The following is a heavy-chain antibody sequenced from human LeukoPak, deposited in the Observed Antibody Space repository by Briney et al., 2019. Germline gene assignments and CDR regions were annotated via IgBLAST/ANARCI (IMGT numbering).Heavy chain of an antibody. CDR1: GYTFTGYY. J-gene: IGHJ4*02. D-gene: IGHD5-18*01. V-gene: IGHV1-2*02. CDR2: INPNSGGT. Sequence: ASVKVSCMASGYTFTGYYMHWVRQAPGQGLEWMGWINPNSGGTNYAQKFQGRVTMTRDTSISTAYMELSRLRSDDTAVYYCARAADTAMAHFDYWGQGTLVTVSS. CDR3: ARAADTAMAHFDY.